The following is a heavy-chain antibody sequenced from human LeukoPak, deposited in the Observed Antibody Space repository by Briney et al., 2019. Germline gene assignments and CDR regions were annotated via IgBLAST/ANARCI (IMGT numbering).Heavy chain of an antibody. CDR1: GFTFSNYS. V-gene: IGHV3-21*01. Sequence: PGGSLRLSCAASGFTFSNYSMNWVRQAPGKGLEWVSSISSRSSYIYYADSVKGRFTISRDNAKNSLYLQMNSLRAEDTAVYYCARDMSSSWDSPGVDYWGQGTLVTVSS. CDR3: ARDMSSSWDSPGVDY. J-gene: IGHJ4*02. D-gene: IGHD6-13*01. CDR2: ISSRSSYI.